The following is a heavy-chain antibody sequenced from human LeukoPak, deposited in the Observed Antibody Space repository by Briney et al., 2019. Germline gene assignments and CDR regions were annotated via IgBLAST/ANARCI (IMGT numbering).Heavy chain of an antibody. CDR1: GGSISSSSYY. V-gene: IGHV4-39*01. CDR3: ASNDASGSYYPD. D-gene: IGHD3-10*01. CDR2: IYYSGT. J-gene: IGHJ4*02. Sequence: SETPSLTCTVSGGSISSSSYYWGWIRQPPGKGLEWIGNIYYSGTYYNPSLKSRVTISVDTSKNQFSLKLSSVTAADTAVYYCASNDASGSYYPDWGQGTLVTVSA.